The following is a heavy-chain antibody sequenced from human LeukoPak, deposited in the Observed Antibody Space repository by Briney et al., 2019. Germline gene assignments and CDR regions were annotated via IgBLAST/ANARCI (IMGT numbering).Heavy chain of an antibody. J-gene: IGHJ4*02. CDR3: ARSYTSSSSLDY. V-gene: IGHV3-30*04. D-gene: IGHD6-6*01. CDR2: TSYDGSNK. CDR1: GFTFSSYA. Sequence: GGSLRLSCAASGFTFSSYAMHWVRQAPGKGLEWVAVTSYDGSNKYYADSVKGRFTISRDNSKNTLYLQMNSLRAEDTAVYYCARSYTSSSSLDYWGQGTLVTVSS.